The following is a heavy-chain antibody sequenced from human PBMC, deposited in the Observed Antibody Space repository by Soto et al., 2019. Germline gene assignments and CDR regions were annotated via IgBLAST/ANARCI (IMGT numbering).Heavy chain of an antibody. CDR3: ARGAEYRSGGTCYDWYYYMDV. Sequence: GGSLRLSCVASGFTFSRHWMSWVRQAPGKGLEWVANMKQDGSARHYVDSVEGRFTISRDNAKNSLYLQMNNVKAEDTAVYYCARGAEYRSGGTCYDWYYYMDVWGTGTTVTVSS. V-gene: IGHV3-7*04. CDR2: MKQDGSAR. CDR1: GFTFSRHW. D-gene: IGHD2-15*01. J-gene: IGHJ6*03.